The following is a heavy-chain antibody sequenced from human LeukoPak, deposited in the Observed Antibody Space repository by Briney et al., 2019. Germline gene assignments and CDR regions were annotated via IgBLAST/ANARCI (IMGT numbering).Heavy chain of an antibody. D-gene: IGHD3-22*01. CDR1: GYTFTGYY. J-gene: IGHJ4*02. CDR3: AKGENRDSSGYYDY. CDR2: TRYGGSNK. V-gene: IGHV3-30*02. Sequence: GASVKVSCKASGYTFTGYYMHWVRQAPGKGLEWVACTRYGGSNKYYADSVKGRFTIFRDNSKNTVYLQMNTLRVEDTAVYYCAKGENRDSSGYYDYWGQGTLVTVSS.